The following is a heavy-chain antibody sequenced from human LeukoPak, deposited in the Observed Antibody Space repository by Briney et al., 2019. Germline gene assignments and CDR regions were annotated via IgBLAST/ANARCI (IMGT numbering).Heavy chain of an antibody. V-gene: IGHV4-39*07. CDR2: IYYSGST. D-gene: IGHD3-10*01. Sequence: SETLSLTCTVSGGSISSSSYYWGWIRQPPGKGLEWIGSIYYSGSTNYNPSLKSRVTISVDTSKNRFSLKLSSVTAADTAVYYCARDLGQDYGSGSINYAFDIWGQGTMVTVSS. J-gene: IGHJ3*02. CDR3: ARDLGQDYGSGSINYAFDI. CDR1: GGSISSSSYY.